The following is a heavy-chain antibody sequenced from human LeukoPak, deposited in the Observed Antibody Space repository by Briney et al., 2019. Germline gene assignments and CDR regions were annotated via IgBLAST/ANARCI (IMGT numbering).Heavy chain of an antibody. Sequence: GRSLRLSCTASGFTFGDYAMSWVRQAPGKGPEWVAFIRAKVNGGTAEYAASVQDRFTISRDDSKSIVYLQLDNLKTEDIGVYYCCRQNTIFDFWGQGALVTVSS. CDR2: IRAKVNGGTA. D-gene: IGHD1/OR15-1a*01. CDR3: CRQNTIFDF. J-gene: IGHJ4*02. V-gene: IGHV3-49*04. CDR1: GFTFGDYA.